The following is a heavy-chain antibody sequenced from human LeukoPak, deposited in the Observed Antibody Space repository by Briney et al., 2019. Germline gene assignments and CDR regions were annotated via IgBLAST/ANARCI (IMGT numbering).Heavy chain of an antibody. D-gene: IGHD3-10*01. Sequence: SETLSLTCAVYGGSFSVYYWSWIRQPPGKGLEWIGEINHSGSTNYNPSLKSRVTISLDTSKNQFSLKLSSVTAADTAVYYCARGLGVTMVRGASKGWFDPWGQGTLVAVSS. CDR1: GGSFSVYY. CDR3: ARGLGVTMVRGASKGWFDP. CDR2: INHSGST. V-gene: IGHV4-34*01. J-gene: IGHJ5*02.